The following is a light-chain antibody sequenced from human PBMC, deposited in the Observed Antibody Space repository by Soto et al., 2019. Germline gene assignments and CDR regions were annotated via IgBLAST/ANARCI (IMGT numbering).Light chain of an antibody. V-gene: IGKV4-1*01. CDR1: QSVLFSSNNKNY. CDR3: QQYYSTPLT. CDR2: WAS. J-gene: IGKJ4*01. Sequence: DIVMTQSPDSLAVSLGERATINCRSSQSVLFSSNNKNYLAWYQQKPGHPPKLLFYWASTRESGVPDRFSSSGSGTDFTLTISSLQPEDVADYYCQQYYSTPLTFGGGTKVEI.